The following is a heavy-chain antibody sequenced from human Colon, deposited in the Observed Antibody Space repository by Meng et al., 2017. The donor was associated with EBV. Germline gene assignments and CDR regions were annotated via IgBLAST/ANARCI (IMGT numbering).Heavy chain of an antibody. V-gene: IGHV4-4*03. D-gene: IGHD2-8*02. CDR2: IYHNGQT. Sequence: QVLPQEAGAGLVKPPATLSLPCAVSGTCISTSNWWSWIRQSPGEGLEWIGAIYHNGQTNYNPSLKSRVSMSVDESKNEFSLNLKSVTAADTAVYYCARDGGVTHIPWGQGVLVTVSS. CDR3: ARDGGVTHIP. J-gene: IGHJ5*02. CDR1: GTCISTSNW.